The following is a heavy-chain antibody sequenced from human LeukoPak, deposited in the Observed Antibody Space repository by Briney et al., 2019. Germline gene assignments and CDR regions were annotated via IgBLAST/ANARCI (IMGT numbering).Heavy chain of an antibody. CDR1: GFTFSSYS. D-gene: IGHD5-24*01. J-gene: IGHJ5*02. CDR3: ARDGYKHHT. Sequence: PGGSLRLSCAASGFTFSSYSMNWVRQAPGKGLEWVSSISTSSSYIYHADSVKGRFTISRDNAKNSLYLQMNRLRAEDTAVYYCARDGYKHHTWGQGTLVTVSS. CDR2: ISTSSSYI. V-gene: IGHV3-21*01.